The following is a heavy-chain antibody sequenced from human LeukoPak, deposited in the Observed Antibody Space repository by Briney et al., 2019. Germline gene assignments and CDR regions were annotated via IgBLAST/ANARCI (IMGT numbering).Heavy chain of an antibody. Sequence: PSETRSLTCTVSGGSISTYFWSWIRQPAGKGLEWIGRIYDSGTNYNPSLKSRVTMSADTSKNQFSLKLSSVTAADTAVYFCAREVIIRGVTHFDYWGQGALVTVSS. V-gene: IGHV4-4*07. CDR1: GGSISTYF. J-gene: IGHJ4*02. CDR3: AREVIIRGVTHFDY. CDR2: IYDSGT. D-gene: IGHD3-10*01.